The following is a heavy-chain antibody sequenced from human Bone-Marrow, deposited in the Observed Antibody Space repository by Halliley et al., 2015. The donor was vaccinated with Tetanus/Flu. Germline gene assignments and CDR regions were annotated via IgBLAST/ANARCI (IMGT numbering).Heavy chain of an antibody. Sequence: TLSLTCAVSGYSISSGYYWGWIRQPPGKGLEWIANIYRDGSTYYNPSLNSRVTISLDTSMNQFSLKLSSVTAVYYCARMLNSWYFDDWGQGTLVTVSS. CDR1: GYSISSGYY. V-gene: IGHV4-38-2*01. CDR3: ARMLNSWYFDD. CDR2: IYRDGST. D-gene: IGHD6-13*01. J-gene: IGHJ4*02.